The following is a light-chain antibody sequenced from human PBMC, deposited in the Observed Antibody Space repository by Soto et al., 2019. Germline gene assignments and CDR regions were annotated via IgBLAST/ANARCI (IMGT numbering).Light chain of an antibody. Sequence: QSALTQPASVSGSPGQSITISCTGTRSDVGSYHYVSLYQQHPGKAPKLMMYEVSNRPSGVSNRFSGSKSGNTASLTISGLQAEDEANYYCSSYTSISTRVFGGGTQLTVL. V-gene: IGLV2-14*01. J-gene: IGLJ3*02. CDR2: EVS. CDR3: SSYTSISTRV. CDR1: RSDVGSYHY.